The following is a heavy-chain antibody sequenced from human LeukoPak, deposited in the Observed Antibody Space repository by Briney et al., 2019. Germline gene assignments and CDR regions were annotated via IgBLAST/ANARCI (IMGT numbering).Heavy chain of an antibody. Sequence: GGSLRLSCAASGFTFSSYSMNWVRQAPGKGLEWVSSISSSSSYIYYADSVKGRFTISRDNAKDSLYLQMNSLRAEDTAVYYCARDYSGSFGPNDYWGQGTLVTVSS. CDR3: ARDYSGSFGPNDY. CDR1: GFTFSSYS. V-gene: IGHV3-21*01. J-gene: IGHJ4*02. CDR2: ISSSSSYI. D-gene: IGHD1-26*01.